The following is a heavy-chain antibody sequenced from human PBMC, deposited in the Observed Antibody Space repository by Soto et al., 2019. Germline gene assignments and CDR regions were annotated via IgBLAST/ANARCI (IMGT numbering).Heavy chain of an antibody. CDR2: IGGTDGDSDGVP. D-gene: IGHD7-27*01. CDR3: VKRGRNWGAFDF. V-gene: IGHV3-23*01. CDR1: GFILNNYA. Sequence: VQLLESGGDLVQPGGSLRLSCVASGFILNNYAMSWVRQAPGKGLEWVSTIGGTDGDSDGVPWYEDSVKGRFTIDRDSSANTQFLHMDNLRDEDSALYYGVKRGRNWGAFDFWGQGTTVVVSS. J-gene: IGHJ3*01.